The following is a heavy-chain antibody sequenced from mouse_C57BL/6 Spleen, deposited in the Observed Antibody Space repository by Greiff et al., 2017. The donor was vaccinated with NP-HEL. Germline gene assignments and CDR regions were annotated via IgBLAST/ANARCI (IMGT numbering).Heavy chain of an antibody. J-gene: IGHJ4*01. D-gene: IGHD3-2*02. CDR2: IYPRDGST. CDR1: GYTFTSYD. V-gene: IGHV1-85*01. Sequence: VHLVESGPELVKPGASVKLSCKASGYTFTSYDINWVKQRPGQGLEWIGWIYPRDGSTKYNEKFKGKATLTVDTSSSTAYMELHSLTSEDSAVYFCAREAKYYAMDYWGQGTSVTVSS. CDR3: AREAKYYAMDY.